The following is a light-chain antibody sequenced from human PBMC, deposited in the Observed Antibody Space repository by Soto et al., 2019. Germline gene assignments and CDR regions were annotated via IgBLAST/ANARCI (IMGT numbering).Light chain of an antibody. CDR2: WAS. Sequence: DIVMTQAPDSLAASLGAIVTINCKSSRNLLYNDKNYVAWYQQRPGQAPKLLIYWASTRESEVPVRISGSGSVTDFRLTIRDLQAADAAVYYCQQFYTTPRTFGQGTRVDI. CDR1: RNLLYNDKNY. CDR3: QQFYTTPRT. V-gene: IGKV4-1*01. J-gene: IGKJ2*01.